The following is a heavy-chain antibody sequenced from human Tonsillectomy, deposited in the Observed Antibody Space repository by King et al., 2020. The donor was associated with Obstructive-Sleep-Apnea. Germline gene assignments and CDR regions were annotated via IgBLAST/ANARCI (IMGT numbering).Heavy chain of an antibody. V-gene: IGHV3-15*01. CDR2: MISKPDGGTT. CDR1: GLTFSNAG. Sequence: VQLVESGGGLVKTGGSLRRYCAASGLTFSNAGMRWVRKAPVKGLGWGGGMISKPDGGTTDDDAPVKGRFTISRDDSKNTLHLQMNSLKTEDTAVYYCTTDRRYFDWLLPFDYWGQGTLVTVSS. D-gene: IGHD3-9*01. J-gene: IGHJ4*02. CDR3: TTDRRYFDWLLPFDY.